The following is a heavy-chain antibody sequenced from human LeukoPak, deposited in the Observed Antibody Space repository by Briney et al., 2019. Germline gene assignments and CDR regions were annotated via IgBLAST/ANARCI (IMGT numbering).Heavy chain of an antibody. CDR2: IIGSGGST. CDR3: AKTGAVAPLNWFDP. Sequence: PGGSLRLSCAASGFTFSNYAMSWVRQPPGKGLEWVANIIGSGGSTYYADSVKGCFTISRDTSKNTLYLQMNSLRVEDTAVYYCAKTGAVAPLNWFDPWGQGTLVTVSS. D-gene: IGHD6-19*01. CDR1: GFTFSNYA. V-gene: IGHV3-23*01. J-gene: IGHJ5*02.